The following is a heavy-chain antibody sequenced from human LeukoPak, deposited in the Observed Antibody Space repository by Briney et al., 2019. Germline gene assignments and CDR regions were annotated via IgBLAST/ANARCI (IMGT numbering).Heavy chain of an antibody. CDR1: GFTFSNYA. J-gene: IGHJ4*02. CDR3: AKVWEAYCGGDCYSAFDY. Sequence: PGGSLRLSCAASGFTFSNYAMSWVRQAPGQGLERVSPIGGSGGSTYYADSVKGRFTISRDNSKNTLYLQMNSLRAEDTAVYYCAKVWEAYCGGDCYSAFDYWGQGTLVTVSS. D-gene: IGHD2-21*01. V-gene: IGHV3-23*01. CDR2: IGGSGGST.